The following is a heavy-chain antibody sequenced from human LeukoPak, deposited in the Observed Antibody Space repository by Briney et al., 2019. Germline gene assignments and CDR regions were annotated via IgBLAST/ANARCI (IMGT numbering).Heavy chain of an antibody. J-gene: IGHJ4*02. V-gene: IGHV3-23*01. CDR3: AKDIDNGDYVVY. CDR2: IGSSGGPT. D-gene: IGHD4-17*01. Sequence: PGGSLRLSCAASGFTFSSYAMSWVRQAPGKGLEWVSAIGSSGGPTYYANSVKGRFTISRDNSKNTLYLHMNSLSAEDTAVYYCAKDIDNGDYVVYWGQGTLVTVSS. CDR1: GFTFSSYA.